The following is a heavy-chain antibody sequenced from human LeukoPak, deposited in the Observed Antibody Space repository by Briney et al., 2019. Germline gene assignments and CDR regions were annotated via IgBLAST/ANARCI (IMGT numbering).Heavy chain of an antibody. CDR2: ISYDGTNK. CDR3: AELGITMIGGV. V-gene: IGHV3-30*18. CDR1: GFTFTSYG. J-gene: IGHJ6*04. D-gene: IGHD3-10*02. Sequence: GRSLRLSWAASGFTFTSYGMHWVRQAPGKGLEWVAVISYDGTNKYYADSVKGRFTISRDNSKNTLYLQMNSLRAEDTAVYYCAELGITMIGGVWGKGTTVTISS.